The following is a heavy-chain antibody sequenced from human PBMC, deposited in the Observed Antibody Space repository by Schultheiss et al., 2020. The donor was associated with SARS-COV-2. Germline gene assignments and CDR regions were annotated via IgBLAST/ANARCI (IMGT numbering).Heavy chain of an antibody. CDR1: GFTFSTYA. J-gene: IGHJ5*02. V-gene: IGHV3-23*01. D-gene: IGHD6-13*01. CDR3: AKSTKSSSPNWFDP. Sequence: GGSLRLSCAASGFTFSTYAMHWVRQSPGKGLEWVSGISGSGGSTYYADSVKGRFTISRDNAKNSLYLQMNSLRAEDTAVYYCAKSTKSSSPNWFDPWGQGTLVTVSS. CDR2: ISGSGGST.